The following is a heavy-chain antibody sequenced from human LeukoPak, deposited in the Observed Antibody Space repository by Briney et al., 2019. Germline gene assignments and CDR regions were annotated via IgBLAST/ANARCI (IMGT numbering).Heavy chain of an antibody. CDR1: GGLISSGSYY. Sequence: SETLSLTCTVSGGLISSGSYYWSWIRQPAGKGLEWIGRMYTSGSTNYNPSLKSRVTISVDTSKNQFSLKLSSVTAADTAVYYCARDRENIVLVPGAKRKSWYFDYWGQGTLVTVSS. V-gene: IGHV4-61*02. J-gene: IGHJ4*02. CDR2: MYTSGST. D-gene: IGHD2-2*01. CDR3: ARDRENIVLVPGAKRKSWYFDY.